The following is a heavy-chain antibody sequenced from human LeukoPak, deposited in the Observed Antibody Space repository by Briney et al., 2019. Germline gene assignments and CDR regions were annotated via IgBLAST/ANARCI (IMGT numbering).Heavy chain of an antibody. Sequence: ASVKVSCKASGYTFTSYGISWVRQAHGQGLEWMGWINAYNGNTNYAQKLQGRVTMTTDKSTSTAYMELRSLRSDDTAVYYCARGYCSSTSCYGSFDYWGQGTLVTVSS. CDR2: INAYNGNT. J-gene: IGHJ4*02. V-gene: IGHV1-18*01. CDR1: GYTFTSYG. D-gene: IGHD2-2*01. CDR3: ARGYCSSTSCYGSFDY.